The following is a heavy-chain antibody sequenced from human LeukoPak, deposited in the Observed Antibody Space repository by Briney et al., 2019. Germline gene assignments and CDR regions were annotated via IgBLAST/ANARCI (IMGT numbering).Heavy chain of an antibody. J-gene: IGHJ2*01. D-gene: IGHD3-16*01. V-gene: IGHV3-23*01. CDR2: ITGSGGTT. CDR3: AKNLWGSEAHSWFFDL. CDR1: GFTFSSYG. Sequence: PGGSLRLSCAASGFTFSSYGMSWVRQAPGKGLEWVSSITGSGGTTYGDSVQGRFTISRHNSKNTLYLQMSSLRGEDTAVYFCAKNLWGSEAHSWFFDLWGRGTLVTVSS.